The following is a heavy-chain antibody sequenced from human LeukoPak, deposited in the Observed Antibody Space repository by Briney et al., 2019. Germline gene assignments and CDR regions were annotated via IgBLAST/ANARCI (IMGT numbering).Heavy chain of an antibody. Sequence: SGGSLRLSCAASGFTFDDYAMHWVRQAPGKGLEWVSGISWDSGGIGYADSVKGRFTISRDNAKNSLYLQMNSLRAEDTALYYCAKATTYSVGIVGATSFDYWGQGTLVTVSS. CDR2: ISWDSGGI. D-gene: IGHD1-26*01. J-gene: IGHJ4*02. CDR1: GFTFDDYA. CDR3: AKATTYSVGIVGATSFDY. V-gene: IGHV3-9*01.